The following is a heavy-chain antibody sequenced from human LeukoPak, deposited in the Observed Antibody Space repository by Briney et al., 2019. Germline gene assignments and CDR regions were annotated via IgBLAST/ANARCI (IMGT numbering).Heavy chain of an antibody. CDR2: IYYSGST. D-gene: IGHD2-8*02. J-gene: IGHJ3*02. V-gene: IGHV4-59*12. Sequence: PSETLSLTCTVSGGSISSYYWSWIRQPPGKGLEWIGYIYYSGSTNYNPSLKSRVTISVDTSKNQFSLRLSSVTAADTAVYYCARDNDNTGPDDAFDIWGQGTMVTVSS. CDR1: GGSISSYY. CDR3: ARDNDNTGPDDAFDI.